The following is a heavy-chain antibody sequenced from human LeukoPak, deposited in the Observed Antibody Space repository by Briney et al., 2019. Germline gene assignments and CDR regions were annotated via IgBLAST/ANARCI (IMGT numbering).Heavy chain of an antibody. V-gene: IGHV3-33*01. D-gene: IGHD2-15*01. CDR2: IWYDGSNK. Sequence: PGGSLRLSCAASGFTFSSYGMHWVRQAPGKGLEWVAVIWYDGSNKYYADSVKGRFTISRDNSKNTLYLQMNSLRAEDTAVYYCKLILDAFDIWGQGTMVTVSS. J-gene: IGHJ3*02. CDR3: KLILDAFDI. CDR1: GFTFSSYG.